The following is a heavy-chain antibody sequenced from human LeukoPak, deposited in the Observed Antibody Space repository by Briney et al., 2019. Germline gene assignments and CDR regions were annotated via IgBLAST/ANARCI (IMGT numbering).Heavy chain of an antibody. CDR2: IYYSGST. Sequence: SETLSLTCTVSGGSISSYYWSWIRQPPGKGLEWIGYIYYSGSTNYNPSLKSRVTISVDTSKNQFSLKLSSVTAADTAVYYCARGLGGYDLGYFDLWGQGTLVTVSS. CDR1: GGSISSYY. CDR3: ARGLGGYDLGYFDL. V-gene: IGHV4-59*01. D-gene: IGHD5-12*01. J-gene: IGHJ5*02.